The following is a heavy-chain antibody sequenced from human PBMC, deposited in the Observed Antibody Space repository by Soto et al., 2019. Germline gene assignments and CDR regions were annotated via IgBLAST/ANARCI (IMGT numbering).Heavy chain of an antibody. Sequence: QITLKESGPTLVKPTQTLTLTCTFSGFSLTSSGVGVGWIRQPPGKTLEWLALVYWDDDRRYSPSLKSTLTITKDTSKNQVVLTMTNMDPVDTATYYCTHRRNSSGTPHYWGQGTLVTVSS. CDR3: THRRNSSGTPHY. V-gene: IGHV2-5*02. CDR1: GFSLTSSGVG. CDR2: VYWDDDR. J-gene: IGHJ4*02. D-gene: IGHD2-15*01.